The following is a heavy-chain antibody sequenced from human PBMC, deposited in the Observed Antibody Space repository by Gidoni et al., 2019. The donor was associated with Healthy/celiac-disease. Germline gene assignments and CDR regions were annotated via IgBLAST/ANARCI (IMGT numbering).Heavy chain of an antibody. Sequence: EVQLVESGGGLVQPGGSLRLSCSASGFTFSSYAMHWVRQAPEKGLEYVSAISSNGGSTYYADSVKGRFTISRDNSKNTLYLQMSSLRAEDTAVYYCVKDLIGTWYYYDKRLDYWGQGTLVTVSS. CDR1: GFTFSSYA. V-gene: IGHV3-64D*08. CDR3: VKDLIGTWYYYDKRLDY. J-gene: IGHJ4*02. D-gene: IGHD3-22*01. CDR2: ISSNGGST.